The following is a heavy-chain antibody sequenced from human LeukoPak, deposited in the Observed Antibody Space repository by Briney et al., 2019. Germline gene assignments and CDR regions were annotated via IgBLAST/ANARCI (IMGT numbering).Heavy chain of an antibody. Sequence: GGSLRLSCAASGFSLSNYWMSWVRQAPGKGLEWVANINQDGSGKYYVDSVMGRFTISKDNAKNSVYLQMNSLRPEDTAIYYCAWYGVTHGLDVWGQGTTVTVSS. CDR2: INQDGSGK. J-gene: IGHJ6*02. CDR1: GFSLSNYW. CDR3: AWYGVTHGLDV. D-gene: IGHD3-10*01. V-gene: IGHV3-7*01.